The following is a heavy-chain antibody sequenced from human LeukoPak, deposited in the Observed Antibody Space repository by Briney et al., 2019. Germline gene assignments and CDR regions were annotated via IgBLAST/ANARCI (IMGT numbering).Heavy chain of an antibody. D-gene: IGHD3-22*01. CDR2: IYSGGST. J-gene: IGHJ4*02. CDR1: GFTVSSNY. V-gene: IGHV3-66*01. CDR3: YSMIVVEIRVIDDY. Sequence: GGSLRLSCAVSGFTVSSNYVSWVRQAPGKGLEWVSVIYSGGSTYYADSVKGRFTISRDNSKNTLYLQMNSLRAEETAVYYCYSMIVVEIRVIDDYWGQGTLVTVSS.